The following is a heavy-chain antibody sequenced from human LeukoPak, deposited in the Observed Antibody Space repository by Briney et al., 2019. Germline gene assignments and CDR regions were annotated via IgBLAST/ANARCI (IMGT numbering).Heavy chain of an antibody. J-gene: IGHJ4*02. V-gene: IGHV3-30*02. Sequence: GGSLRLSCAASGFTFSSYGMHWVRQAPGKGLEWVAFIGYDGSNKYYADSVKGRFTISRDNSKNTLYLQMNSLRAEDTAVYYCAKGLLVSFDYWGQGTLVTVSS. CDR1: GFTFSSYG. CDR2: IGYDGSNK. CDR3: AKGLLVSFDY. D-gene: IGHD2-15*01.